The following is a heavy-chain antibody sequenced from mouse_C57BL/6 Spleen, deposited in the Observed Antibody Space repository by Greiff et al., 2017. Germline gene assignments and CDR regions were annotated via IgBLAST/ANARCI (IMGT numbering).Heavy chain of an antibody. CDR1: GYTFTSYW. CDR2: IDPSDSYT. J-gene: IGHJ3*01. V-gene: IGHV1-69*01. Sequence: QVQLQQPGAELVMPGASVKLSCKASGYTFTSYWMHWVKQRTGQGLEWIGEIDPSDSYTNYNQKFKGKSTLTVDKSSSTASMQLSSLTSEDSAVYYCACGRGFADWGQGTLVTVSA. CDR3: ACGRGFAD.